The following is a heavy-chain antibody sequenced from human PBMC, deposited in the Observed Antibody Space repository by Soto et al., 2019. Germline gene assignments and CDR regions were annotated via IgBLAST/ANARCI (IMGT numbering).Heavy chain of an antibody. V-gene: IGHV3-9*01. CDR3: AKGSADPSIAGYSSGSSAFDI. CDR2: ISWNSGSI. D-gene: IGHD6-19*01. CDR1: GFTFDDYA. J-gene: IGHJ3*02. Sequence: GGSLRLSCAASGFTFDDYAMHWVRQAPGKGLEWVSGISWNSGSIGYADSVKGRFTISRDNAKNSLYLQMNSLRAEDTALYYCAKGSADPSIAGYSSGSSAFDIWGQGTMVTVSS.